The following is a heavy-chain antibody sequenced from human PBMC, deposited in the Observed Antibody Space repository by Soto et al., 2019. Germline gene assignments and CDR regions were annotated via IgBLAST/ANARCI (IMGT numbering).Heavy chain of an antibody. V-gene: IGHV1-46*01. CDR1: GYTFTTYQ. Sequence: GASVKVSCKASGYTFTTYQMHWVLQAPGQGLEWMGTINPSGGSTSYAQKFQGRVTLTRDTSTSTFYMELSSLRSEDTAVFYCARAVYYFDSSGSMYYFDYWGQGTLVTVSS. CDR2: INPSGGST. CDR3: ARAVYYFDSSGSMYYFDY. J-gene: IGHJ4*02. D-gene: IGHD3-22*01.